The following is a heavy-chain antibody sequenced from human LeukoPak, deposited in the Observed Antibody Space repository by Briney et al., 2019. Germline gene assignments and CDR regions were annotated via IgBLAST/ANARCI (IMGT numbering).Heavy chain of an antibody. J-gene: IGHJ6*02. CDR2: IYYSGST. D-gene: IGHD4-17*01. V-gene: IGHV4-61*05. CDR3: ARLSGDYDPVNTYYYYGMDV. Sequence: NSSETLSLTCTVSGGSISSSSYYWGWIRQPPGKGLEWIGYIYYSGSTNYNPSLKSRVTISVDTSKNQFSLKLSSVTAADTAVYYCARLSGDYDPVNTYYYYGMDVWGQGTTVTVSS. CDR1: GGSISSSSYY.